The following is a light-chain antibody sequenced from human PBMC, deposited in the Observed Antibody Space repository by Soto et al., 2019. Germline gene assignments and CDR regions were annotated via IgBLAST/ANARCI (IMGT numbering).Light chain of an antibody. J-gene: IGLJ2*01. CDR3: CSYAGTTTV. V-gene: IGLV2-23*01. Sequence: QSALTHPASVSGSPGQSSTISCTTTSSDFGPYNCFAWYQQHPGEAPKLIIYEATQQPSGVSNRFSGSKSGNTASLTISGLQADYEADYYCCSYAGTTTVFGGGTKLTV. CDR2: EAT. CDR1: SSDFGPYNC.